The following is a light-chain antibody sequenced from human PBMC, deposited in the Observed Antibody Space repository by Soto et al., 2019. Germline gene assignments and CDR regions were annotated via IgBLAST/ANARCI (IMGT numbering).Light chain of an antibody. V-gene: IGKV1-9*01. CDR2: AAS. CDR3: QQVNSFPST. Sequence: IHLTQSPSSLSASVGDRVTITCRASQGISSHLAWYQQKPGKAPKLLIYAASTLQTGVPSRFSGGGSGTDFTLALSSLQPEDFATYYCQQVNSFPSTCGQGTRLEIK. CDR1: QGISSH. J-gene: IGKJ5*01.